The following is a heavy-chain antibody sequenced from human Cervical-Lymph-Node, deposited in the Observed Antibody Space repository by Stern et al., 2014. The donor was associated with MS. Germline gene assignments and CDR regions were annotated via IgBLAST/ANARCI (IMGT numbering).Heavy chain of an antibody. J-gene: IGHJ4*02. D-gene: IGHD2-15*01. CDR3: ARDRHDLGYCSGGSCYLPDY. CDR2: IWYDGSNK. CDR1: GFTFSSYG. V-gene: IGHV3-33*01. Sequence: MQLVESGGGVVQPGRSLRLSCAASGFTFSSYGMHWVRQAPGKGLEWAAVIWYDGSNKYYADSVKGRFTISRDNSKNTLYLQMNSLRAEDTAVYYCARDRHDLGYCSGGSCYLPDYWGQGTLVTVSS.